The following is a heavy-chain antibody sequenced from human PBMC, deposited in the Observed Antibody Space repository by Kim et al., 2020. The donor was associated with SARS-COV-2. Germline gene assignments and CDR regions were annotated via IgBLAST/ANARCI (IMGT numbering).Heavy chain of an antibody. CDR3: VTYYYGSGRDYFDY. V-gene: IGHV7-4-1*02. CDR2: INTNTGNP. D-gene: IGHD3-10*01. CDR1: GYTFTSYA. J-gene: IGHJ4*02. Sequence: ASVKVSCMASGYTFTSYAMNWVRQAPGQGLEWMGWINTNTGNPTYAQGFTGRFVLSLDTSVSTAYLQISSLKAEDTAVYYCVTYYYGSGRDYFDYWGQGTLVTVSS.